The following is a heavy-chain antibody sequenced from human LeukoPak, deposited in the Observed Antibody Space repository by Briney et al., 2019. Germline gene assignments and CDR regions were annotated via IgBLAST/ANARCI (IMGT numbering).Heavy chain of an antibody. J-gene: IGHJ6*02. CDR1: GGSFSGYY. CDR3: ARVYDRSCGMDV. V-gene: IGHV4-34*01. Sequence: SETLSLTCAVSGGSFSGYYWSWIRQPPGQGLEWIGEINHSGSTNYNPSLKSRVTISVDTSKNQFSLKLSSVTAADTAVYYCARVYDRSCGMDVWGQGATVTVSS. D-gene: IGHD3-22*01. CDR2: INHSGST.